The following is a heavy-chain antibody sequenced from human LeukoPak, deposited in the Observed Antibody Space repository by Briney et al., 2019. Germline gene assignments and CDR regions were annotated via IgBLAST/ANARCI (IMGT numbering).Heavy chain of an antibody. CDR2: ISYDGSNK. J-gene: IGHJ6*03. CDR3: ARFRVLRFSVLPSNSYMDV. Sequence: GGSLRLSCAASGFTFSSYAMHWVRQAPGKGLEWVAVISYDGSNKYYADSVKGRFTISRDNSKNTLYLQMNSLRAEDTAVYYCARFRVLRFSVLPSNSYMDVWGNGTTVIVSS. D-gene: IGHD3-3*01. CDR1: GFTFSSYA. V-gene: IGHV3-30-3*01.